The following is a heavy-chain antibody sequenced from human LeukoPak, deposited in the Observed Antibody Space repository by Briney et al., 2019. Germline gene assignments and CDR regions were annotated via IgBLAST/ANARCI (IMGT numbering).Heavy chain of an antibody. CDR2: MWWTSDHT. V-gene: IGHV3-9*01. D-gene: IGHD2/OR15-2a*01. Sequence: SLRLSCAASGFSFEDYAMHWVRQVPGKGREGVSCMWWTSDHTVYADSVKGRFTISRDNAKIAVYLQMNTLRPGDTGLYSCAKAPNSTAFTWIEPWGQGTPVTVSS. CDR1: GFSFEDYA. CDR3: AKAPNSTAFTWIEP. J-gene: IGHJ5*02.